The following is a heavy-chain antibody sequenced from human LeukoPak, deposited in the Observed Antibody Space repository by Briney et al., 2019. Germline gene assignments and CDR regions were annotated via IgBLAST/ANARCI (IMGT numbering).Heavy chain of an antibody. J-gene: IGHJ4*02. V-gene: IGHV1-69*04. CDR2: IIPILGIA. Sequence: ASVKVSCKASGGTFSSYAISWVRQAPGQGLEWMGRIIPILGIANYAQKFQGRVTITADKSTSTAYMELSSLRSEDTAVYYCAREGGTTVTPLDYWGQGTLVTVSS. CDR3: AREGGTTVTPLDY. D-gene: IGHD4-17*01. CDR1: GGTFSSYA.